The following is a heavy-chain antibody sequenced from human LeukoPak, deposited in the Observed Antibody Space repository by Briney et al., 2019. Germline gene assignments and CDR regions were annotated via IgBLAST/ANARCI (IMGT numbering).Heavy chain of an antibody. V-gene: IGHV4-30-2*01. D-gene: IGHD6-13*01. CDR1: GGSISSGGYS. CDR2: IYHSGST. J-gene: IGHJ3*02. Sequence: SQTLSLTCAVSGGSISSGGYSWSWIRQPPGKGLEWIGYIYHSGSTYYNPSLKSRVTISVDRSKNQFSLKLSSVTAADTAVYYCAGGGSSSWYGGAFDIWGQGTMVTVSS. CDR3: AGGGSSSWYGGAFDI.